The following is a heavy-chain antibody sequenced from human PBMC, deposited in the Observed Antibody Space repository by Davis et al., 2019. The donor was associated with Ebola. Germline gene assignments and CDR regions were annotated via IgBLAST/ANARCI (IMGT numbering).Heavy chain of an antibody. Sequence: GESLKISCAASGFTFSSYSMNWVRQAPGKGLEWVSSISSSSSYIYYADSVKGRFTISRDNAKNSLYLQMNSLRAEDTAVYYCARDRVYCGGDCTLGYYYYYGTDVWGQGTTVTVSS. CDR3: ARDRVYCGGDCTLGYYYYYGTDV. CDR2: ISSSSSYI. CDR1: GFTFSSYS. J-gene: IGHJ6*02. D-gene: IGHD2-21*01. V-gene: IGHV3-21*01.